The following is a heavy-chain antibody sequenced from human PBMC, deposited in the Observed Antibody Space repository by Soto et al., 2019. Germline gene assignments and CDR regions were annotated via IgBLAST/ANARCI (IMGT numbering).Heavy chain of an antibody. CDR2: INHSGST. CDR1: GGSFSGYY. J-gene: IGHJ5*02. D-gene: IGHD3-3*02. CDR3: AREGHNREALDWFDP. V-gene: IGHV4-34*01. Sequence: QVQLQQWGAGLLKPSETLSLTCAVYGGSFSGYYWSWIRQPPGKGLEWIGEINHSGSTNYNPSLKSRVTQSVDTSKNQFSLKPGSVNAPGTAVYYCAREGHNREALDWFDPWGQGTLVTVSS.